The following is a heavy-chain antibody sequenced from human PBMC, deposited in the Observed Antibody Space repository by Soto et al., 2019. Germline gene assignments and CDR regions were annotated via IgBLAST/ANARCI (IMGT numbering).Heavy chain of an antibody. CDR1: GGSISSSRYY. CDR3: ARLPSGSYFDY. V-gene: IGHV4-39*01. J-gene: IGHJ4*02. Sequence: SETLSLSSTISGGSISSSRYYWGWIRQHPGKRLEWIGSIYYSGSTYYNPSLKSRVTISVDTSKNQFSLKLSSVTAADTAVYYCARLPSGSYFDYWGQGTLVTVS. CDR2: IYYSGST. D-gene: IGHD1-26*01.